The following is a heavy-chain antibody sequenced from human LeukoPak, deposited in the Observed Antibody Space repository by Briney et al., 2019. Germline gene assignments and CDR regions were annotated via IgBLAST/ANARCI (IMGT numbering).Heavy chain of an antibody. CDR3: TRDRTAELLTIKTNAFDI. D-gene: IGHD3-10*01. CDR2: IRSKAYGGTT. Sequence: PGGSLRLSCTASGFTFGDYAMSWFRQAPGKGLEWVGFIRSKAYGGTTEYAASVKGRFTISRDDSKSIAYLQMNSLKTEDTAVYYCTRDRTAELLTIKTNAFDIWGQGTMVTVSS. J-gene: IGHJ3*02. V-gene: IGHV3-49*03. CDR1: GFTFGDYA.